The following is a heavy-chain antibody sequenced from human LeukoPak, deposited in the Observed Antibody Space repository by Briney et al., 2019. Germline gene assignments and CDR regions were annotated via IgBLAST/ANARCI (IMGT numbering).Heavy chain of an antibody. Sequence: GASRKISCKGSGSRFTSYRIGGGRLMPGKGLECMWYIYPGDSDTRYTPSFQGQVTISADNSISTAYLQWSSLNASDTATYYCARREGDYWGQGTLVTVST. CDR2: IYPGDSDT. V-gene: IGHV5-51*01. D-gene: IGHD1-26*01. J-gene: IGHJ4*02. CDR1: GSRFTSYR. CDR3: ARREGDY.